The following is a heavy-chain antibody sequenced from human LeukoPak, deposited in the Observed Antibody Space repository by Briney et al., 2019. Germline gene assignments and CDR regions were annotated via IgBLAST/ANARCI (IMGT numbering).Heavy chain of an antibody. J-gene: IGHJ3*02. CDR1: TFTFSAYW. V-gene: IGHV3-48*04. Sequence: PGGSLRLSCAASTFTFSAYWMNWVRQAPGKGLEWVSYISSSGSTIYYADSVKGRFTISRDNAKNSLYLQMNSLRAEDTAVYYCAREGTGSGDSFNIWGQGTMVTVSS. CDR2: ISSSGSTI. D-gene: IGHD1-26*01. CDR3: AREGTGSGDSFNI.